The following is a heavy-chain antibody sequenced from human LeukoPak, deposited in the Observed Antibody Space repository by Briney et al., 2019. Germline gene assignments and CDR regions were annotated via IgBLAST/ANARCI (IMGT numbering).Heavy chain of an antibody. CDR3: ALYSSTWY. CDR2: INPTGGST. CDR1: GYTFTTYY. V-gene: IGHV1-46*01. Sequence: ASVKVSCKASGYTFTTYYIHGVRQAPGQGLEWMGIINPTGGSTTYAQKFQGRVTMTRDTSTSTVFMEVNSLRSEDTAVYYCALYSSTWYWGQGTLVTVSS. D-gene: IGHD6-13*01. J-gene: IGHJ4*02.